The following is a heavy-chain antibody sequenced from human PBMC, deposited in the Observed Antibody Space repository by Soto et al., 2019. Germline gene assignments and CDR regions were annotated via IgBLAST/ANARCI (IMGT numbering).Heavy chain of an antibody. V-gene: IGHV1-24*01. CDR1: GYTLTELS. J-gene: IGHJ4*02. Sequence: AAVKFSCKISGYTLTELSMNWVRQAPGKGLEWMGGFDPEDGETIYAQKFQGRVTVTEDTSTDTAYMELSSLRSEDTAVYYCATGSGSYIDYWGQGTLLTVS. CDR2: FDPEDGET. D-gene: IGHD1-26*01. CDR3: ATGSGSYIDY.